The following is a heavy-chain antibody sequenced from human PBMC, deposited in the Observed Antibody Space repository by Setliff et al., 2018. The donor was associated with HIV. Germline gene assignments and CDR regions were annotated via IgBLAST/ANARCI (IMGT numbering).Heavy chain of an antibody. Sequence: GASVKVSCKASGGTFSSYGITWVRQAPGQGLEWMGGITPLLGTTNYAQRFQSRVTLTTDESTNTVFMDLSSLRSEDTAVYYCAREHGTSWPYFDFWGQGTLVTVSS. V-gene: IGHV1-69*05. CDR2: ITPLLGTT. CDR3: AREHGTSWPYFDF. J-gene: IGHJ4*02. CDR1: GGTFSSYG.